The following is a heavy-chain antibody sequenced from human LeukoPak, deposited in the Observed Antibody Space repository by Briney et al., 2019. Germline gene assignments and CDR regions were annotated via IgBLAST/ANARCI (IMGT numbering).Heavy chain of an antibody. CDR1: GDSASSNSAA. CDR3: ARAERITMVRGVAHFDY. Sequence: SQTLSLTCAISGDSASSNSAAWNWIRQSPSRGLEWLGRTYYRSKWYNDYAVSVKSRITINPDTSKNQFSLQLNSVTPEDTAVYYCARAERITMVRGVAHFDYWGQGTLVTVSS. J-gene: IGHJ4*02. CDR2: TYYRSKWYN. D-gene: IGHD3-10*01. V-gene: IGHV6-1*01.